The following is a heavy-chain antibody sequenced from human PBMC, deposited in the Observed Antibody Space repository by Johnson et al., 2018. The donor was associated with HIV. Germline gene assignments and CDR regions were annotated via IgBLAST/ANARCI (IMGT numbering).Heavy chain of an antibody. J-gene: IGHJ3*02. CDR3: ARPTRDYSDSSGYPDSDAFDI. CDR1: GFTFNTYW. Sequence: EQLVESGGGLVQPGGSLRLSCAASGFTFNTYWMTWVRQAPCKGLEWVANINQDGSNKYYADSVKGRFTISRDNSKNTLYLQMNSLRAEDTAVYYCARPTRDYSDSSGYPDSDAFDIWGQGTMVTVSS. CDR2: INQDGSNK. D-gene: IGHD3-22*01. V-gene: IGHV3-7*01.